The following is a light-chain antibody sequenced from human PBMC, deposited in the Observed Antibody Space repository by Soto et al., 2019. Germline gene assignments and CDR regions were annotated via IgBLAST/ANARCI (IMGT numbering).Light chain of an antibody. Sequence: SALTQPASVSGSPGQSITISCTGTSSDVGGYNYVSWYQQHPGKAPKLMIYEVSNRPSGVSNRFSGSKSGNTASLTIPGLQAEDEADYYCSSYTSSSTLVVFGTGTKVTVL. V-gene: IGLV2-14*01. CDR1: SSDVGGYNY. CDR2: EVS. CDR3: SSYTSSSTLVV. J-gene: IGLJ1*01.